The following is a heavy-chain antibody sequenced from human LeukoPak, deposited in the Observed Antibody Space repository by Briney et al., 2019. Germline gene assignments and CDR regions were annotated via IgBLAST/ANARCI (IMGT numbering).Heavy chain of an antibody. J-gene: IGHJ6*02. V-gene: IGHV4-34*01. Sequence: PSETLSLTCAVYGGSFSGYYWSWIRQPPGKGLEWIGEINHSGSTNYNPSLKSRVTISVDTSKNQFSLKLSSVTAADTAVYYCARGNVGASQYYYYGMDVWGQGTTVTVSS. D-gene: IGHD1-26*01. CDR1: GGSFSGYY. CDR3: ARGNVGASQYYYYGMDV. CDR2: INHSGST.